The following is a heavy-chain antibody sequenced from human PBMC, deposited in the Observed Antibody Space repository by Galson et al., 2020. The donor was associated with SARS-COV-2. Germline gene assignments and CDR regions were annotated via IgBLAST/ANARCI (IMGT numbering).Heavy chain of an antibody. D-gene: IGHD2-15*01. Sequence: ASVKVSCKVSGYTLTELSMHWVRQAPGKGLEWMGGFDPEDGETIYAQKFQGRVTMTEDTSTDTAYMELSSLRSEDTAVYYCATVTAWSVVALNGECFQHWGQGTLVTVSS. CDR3: ATVTAWSVVALNGECFQH. CDR1: GYTLTELS. CDR2: FDPEDGET. J-gene: IGHJ1*01. V-gene: IGHV1-24*01.